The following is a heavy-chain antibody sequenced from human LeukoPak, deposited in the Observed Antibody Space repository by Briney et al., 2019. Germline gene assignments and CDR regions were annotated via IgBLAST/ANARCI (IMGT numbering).Heavy chain of an antibody. CDR1: GGSISSGNYY. CDR2: IYHSGSA. D-gene: IGHD3-16*01. CDR3: ARATYYVWGSYLSVDY. J-gene: IGHJ4*02. Sequence: SETLSLTCTVSGGSISSGNYYWGWIRQAPGKGLEWIGNIYHSGSAYYNPSLKGRVTISVDTSKNQFSLKLNSVTAADTAVYYCARATYYVWGSYLSVDYWGQGSLVTVSS. V-gene: IGHV4-39*01.